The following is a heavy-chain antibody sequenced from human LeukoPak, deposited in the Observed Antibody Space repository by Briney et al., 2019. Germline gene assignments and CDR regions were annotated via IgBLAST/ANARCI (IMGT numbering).Heavy chain of an antibody. CDR2: INLNGGST. CDR1: GFTFSSYG. D-gene: IGHD6-13*01. CDR3: ARDPWGIASSRLFDY. J-gene: IGHJ4*02. V-gene: IGHV3-20*04. Sequence: PGGSLRLSCAASGFTFSSYGMSWVRQAPGKGLEWVSGINLNGGSTGYADSVKGRFTISRDNAKNSLYLQMNSLRAEDTALYYCARDPWGIASSRLFDYWGQGTLVTVSS.